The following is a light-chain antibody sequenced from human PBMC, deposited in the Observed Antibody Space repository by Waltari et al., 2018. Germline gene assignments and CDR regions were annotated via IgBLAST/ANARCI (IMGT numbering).Light chain of an antibody. CDR1: QSLLHSNGYNY. V-gene: IGKV2-28*01. Sequence: DIVMTQSPLSMPVTPGETASISCRSSQSLLHSNGYNYLDWYLQKTGQSPQLLIYLGANRSSGVPDRFSGSGSGTDFTLKISRVEAEDVGVYYCMQALQTSITFGQGTRLEIK. CDR2: LGA. CDR3: MQALQTSIT. J-gene: IGKJ5*01.